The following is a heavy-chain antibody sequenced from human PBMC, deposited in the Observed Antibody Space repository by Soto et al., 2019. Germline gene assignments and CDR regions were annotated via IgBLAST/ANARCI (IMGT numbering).Heavy chain of an antibody. D-gene: IGHD3-16*02. V-gene: IGHV1-18*01. CDR3: ARDGSYDYIWGSYRVFDY. CDR2: ISAYNGNT. Sequence: GASVKVSCKASGYTFTSYGISWVRQAPGQGLERMGWISAYNGNTNYAQKLQGRVTMTTDTSTSTAYMELRSLRSDDTAVYYCARDGSYDYIWGSYRVFDYWGQGTLVTVSS. CDR1: GYTFTSYG. J-gene: IGHJ4*02.